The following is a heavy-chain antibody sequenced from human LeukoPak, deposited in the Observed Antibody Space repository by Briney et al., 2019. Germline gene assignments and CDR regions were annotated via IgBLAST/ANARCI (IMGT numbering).Heavy chain of an antibody. D-gene: IGHD3-22*01. Sequence: GGSLRLSCAASGFTFSSYAMSWARQAPGKGLEWVSGISGSEGSTYYADSVKGRFTISRDNSKNTLYLQMTSLRAEDTAVYYCAKDQVWIVVGSFDYWGQGTLVAVSS. CDR2: ISGSEGST. V-gene: IGHV3-23*01. CDR3: AKDQVWIVVGSFDY. J-gene: IGHJ4*02. CDR1: GFTFSSYA.